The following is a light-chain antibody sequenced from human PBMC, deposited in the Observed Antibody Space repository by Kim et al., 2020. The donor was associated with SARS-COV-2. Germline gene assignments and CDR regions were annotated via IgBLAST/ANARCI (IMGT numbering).Light chain of an antibody. V-gene: IGLV1-51*01. CDR1: NSNIGNNY. J-gene: IGLJ2*01. Sequence: GQNVTNSCTRSNSNIGNNYVSWYQQLPGTAPKLLIFDNNKRPSGIPDRFSGSKSGTSATLGITGLQTGDEAHYYCGTWDSSLSAWAFGGGTQLTVL. CDR2: DNN. CDR3: GTWDSSLSAWA.